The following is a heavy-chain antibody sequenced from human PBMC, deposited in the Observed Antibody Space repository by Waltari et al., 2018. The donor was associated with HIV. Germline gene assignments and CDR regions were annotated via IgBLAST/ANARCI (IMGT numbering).Heavy chain of an antibody. D-gene: IGHD3-10*01. J-gene: IGHJ4*02. Sequence: EVQLVESGGGLVQPGRSLRLSCAASGFTFDDYAMHWVRQAPGKGLEWVPGISWNSGSIGYADSVKGRFTISRDNAKNSLYLQMNSLRAEDTALYYCAKERNYKEGLWFGELFDWGQGTLVTVSS. CDR1: GFTFDDYA. V-gene: IGHV3-9*01. CDR2: ISWNSGSI. CDR3: AKERNYKEGLWFGELFD.